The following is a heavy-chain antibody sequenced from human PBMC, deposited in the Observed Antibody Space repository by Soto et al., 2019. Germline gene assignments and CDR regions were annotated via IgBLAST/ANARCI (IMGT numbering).Heavy chain of an antibody. CDR2: IWYDGSNK. CDR1: GFTFSSYG. D-gene: IGHD4-17*01. Sequence: QVQLVESGGGVVQPGRSLRLSCAASGFTFSSYGMHWVRQAPGKGLEWVAVIWYDGSNKYYADSVKGRFTIPRDNSKNTLYLQMNSLRAEDTAVYYCARDPRDYAGNHFDYWGQGTLVTVSS. J-gene: IGHJ4*02. V-gene: IGHV3-33*01. CDR3: ARDPRDYAGNHFDY.